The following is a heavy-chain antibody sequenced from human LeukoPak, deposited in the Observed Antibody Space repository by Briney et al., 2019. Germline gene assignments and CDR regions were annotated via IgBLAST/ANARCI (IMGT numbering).Heavy chain of an antibody. V-gene: IGHV4-59*08. CDR2: IYYSGST. Sequence: SETLSLTCTVSGGSIXSYYWSWIRQPPGKGLEWIGYIYYSGSTNYNPSLKSRVTISVDTSKNQFSLKLSSVTAADTAVYYCARAGIGAAYHYHYGMDVWGQGTTVTVSS. CDR1: GGSIXSYY. D-gene: IGHD6-13*01. J-gene: IGHJ6*02. CDR3: ARAGIGAAYHYHYGMDV.